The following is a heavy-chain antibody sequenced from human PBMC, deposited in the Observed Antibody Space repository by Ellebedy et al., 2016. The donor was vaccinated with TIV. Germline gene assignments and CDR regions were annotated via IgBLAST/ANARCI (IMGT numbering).Heavy chain of an antibody. CDR3: VKGAWLDD. J-gene: IGHJ4*02. D-gene: IGHD1-26*01. CDR1: GFAFDNYA. Sequence: GESLKISXAASGFAFDNYAMSWVRQAPGKGLEWVSGMSGYGNTILYADSVKGRFTISRDTSKNILFLQMNSLRAEDTAVYYCVKGAWLDDWGQGTLVIVSS. CDR2: MSGYGNTI. V-gene: IGHV3-23*01.